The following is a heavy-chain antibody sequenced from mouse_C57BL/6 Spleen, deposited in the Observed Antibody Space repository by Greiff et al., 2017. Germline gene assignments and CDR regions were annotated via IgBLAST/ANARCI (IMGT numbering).Heavy chain of an antibody. CDR2: INPSSGYT. CDR3: ARQVVPRYFDV. CDR1: GYTFTSYW. V-gene: IGHV1-7*01. J-gene: IGHJ1*03. Sequence: VQRVESGAELAKPGASVKLSCKASGYTFTSYWMHWVKQRPGQGLEWIGYINPSSGYTKYNQKFKDKATLTADKSSSTAYMQLSSLTYEDSAVYYCARQVVPRYFDVWGTGTTVTVSS. D-gene: IGHD6-2*01.